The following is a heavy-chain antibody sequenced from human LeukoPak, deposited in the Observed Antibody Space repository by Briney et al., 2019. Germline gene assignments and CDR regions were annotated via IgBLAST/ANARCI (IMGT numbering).Heavy chain of an antibody. J-gene: IGHJ4*02. V-gene: IGHV3-7*01. CDR1: GFSVSGYW. CDR3: ARAIDYGYPGGY. CDR2: IKQDGSEK. Sequence: PGGSLRLSCAVSGFSVSGYWMTWVRQAPGKGLEGVANIKQDGSEKNYVDSVKGRFTVSRDNAKNSLYLQMNSLRAEDTAVYSCARAIDYGYPGGYWGQGTLVTVSS. D-gene: IGHD4-17*01.